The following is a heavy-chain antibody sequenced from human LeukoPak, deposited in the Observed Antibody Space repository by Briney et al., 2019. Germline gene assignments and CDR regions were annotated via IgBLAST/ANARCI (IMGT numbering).Heavy chain of an antibody. CDR1: GYSISSGYY. D-gene: IGHD6-6*01. Sequence: SETLSLTCTVSGYSISSGYYWGWIRQPPGKGLEWIGSIYHSGSTYYNPSLKGRVTISVDTSKNQFSLKLSSVTAADTAVYYCARVLSIAALQGAFDIWGQGTMVTVSS. CDR3: ARVLSIAALQGAFDI. J-gene: IGHJ3*02. V-gene: IGHV4-38-2*02. CDR2: IYHSGST.